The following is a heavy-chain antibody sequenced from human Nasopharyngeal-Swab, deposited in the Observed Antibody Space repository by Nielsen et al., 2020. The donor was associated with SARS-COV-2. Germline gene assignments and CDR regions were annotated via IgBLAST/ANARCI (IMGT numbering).Heavy chain of an antibody. D-gene: IGHD6-19*01. J-gene: IGHJ4*02. CDR3: AKAFAPTAVAGTATLRY. V-gene: IGHV3-30*18. Sequence: WIRQPPGKGLEWVAVISYDGSNKYYADSVKGRFTISRDNSKNTLYLQMNSLKAEDTAVYYCAKAFAPTAVAGTATLRYWGQGTLVTVSS. CDR2: ISYDGSNK.